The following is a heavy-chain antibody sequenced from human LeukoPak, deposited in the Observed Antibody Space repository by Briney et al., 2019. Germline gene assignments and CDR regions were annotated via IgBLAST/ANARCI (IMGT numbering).Heavy chain of an antibody. J-gene: IGHJ4*02. D-gene: IGHD3-10*01. V-gene: IGHV1-2*02. Sequence: ASVKVSCKASGYTFTGYYMHWVRQAPGQGLEWMGWINPNSGGTNYAQKFQGRVTMTRDTSISTAYMELSRLRSDDTAVYYCAVMVRGVIITGFDYWGQGTLVTVSS. CDR2: INPNSGGT. CDR1: GYTFTGYY. CDR3: AVMVRGVIITGFDY.